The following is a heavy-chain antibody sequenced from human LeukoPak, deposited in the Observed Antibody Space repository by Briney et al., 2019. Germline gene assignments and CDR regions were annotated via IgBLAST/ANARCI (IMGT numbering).Heavy chain of an antibody. D-gene: IGHD2-21*01. J-gene: IGHJ4*02. CDR2: INHSGRT. V-gene: IGHV4-34*01. Sequence: SETLSLTCAVYGGSFSGYYWSWIRQPPGKGLVGFGEINHSGRTNYNPSLKSLVTISVDTSKNQFSLKLSSVTAADTAVYYCAGYYGGYWGQGTLVTVSS. CDR1: GGSFSGYY. CDR3: AGYYGGY.